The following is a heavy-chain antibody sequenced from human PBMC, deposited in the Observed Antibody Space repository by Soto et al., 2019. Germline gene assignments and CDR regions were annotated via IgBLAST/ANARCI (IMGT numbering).Heavy chain of an antibody. V-gene: IGHV3-23*01. CDR2: ITSAGST. Sequence: EVQLLESGGDLAQPGGSLRLICAASGFTFSNYAMTWVRQSPGKGLEWVSTITSAGSTFYGDTVKGRFTISRDHSNITLYLQMNSLGAEDTAVYYCAKTDKFHSQSSGWANRFDSWGQGTLVTVSS. J-gene: IGHJ4*02. D-gene: IGHD6-19*01. CDR3: AKTDKFHSQSSGWANRFDS. CDR1: GFTFSNYA.